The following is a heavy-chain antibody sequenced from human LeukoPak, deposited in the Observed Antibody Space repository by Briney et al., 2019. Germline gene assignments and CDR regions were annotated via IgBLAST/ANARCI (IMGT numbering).Heavy chain of an antibody. CDR1: GYTFTGYY. D-gene: IGHD2-15*01. J-gene: IGHJ3*02. Sequence: GASVKVSCKASGYTFTGYYMHWVRQAPGQGLEWMGWINPNSGGTNYAQKFQGRVTMTRDTSISTAYMELSRLRSDDTAVYYCARGCSGGSCYSADAFAIWGQGTMVTVSS. CDR2: INPNSGGT. CDR3: ARGCSGGSCYSADAFAI. V-gene: IGHV1-2*02.